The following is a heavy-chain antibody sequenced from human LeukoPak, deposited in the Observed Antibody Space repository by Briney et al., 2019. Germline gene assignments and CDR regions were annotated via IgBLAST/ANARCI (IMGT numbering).Heavy chain of an antibody. CDR3: ARGGNRFGGFYFDY. V-gene: IGHV4-31*03. CDR2: MRHSGST. CDR1: ADSISSGGHY. Sequence: PSQTLSLTCTVSADSISSGGHYWSWIRQHPGKGLESIGLMRHSGSTSHNPSLKGRVAISVDASKNQFSLRLSSVTAADTAVYYCARGGNRFGGFYFDYWGQGSLVTVSS. D-gene: IGHD3-10*01. J-gene: IGHJ4*02.